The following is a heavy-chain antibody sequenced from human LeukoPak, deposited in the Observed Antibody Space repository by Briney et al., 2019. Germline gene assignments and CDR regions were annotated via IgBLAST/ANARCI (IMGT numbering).Heavy chain of an antibody. CDR2: INHSGST. D-gene: IGHD3-10*01. V-gene: IGHV4-34*01. CDR3: ARPAKITMVRGRLWLDP. CDR1: GGSFSGYY. J-gene: IGHJ5*02. Sequence: PSETLSLTCAVYGGSFSGYYWSWIRQPPGKGLEWIGEINHSGSTNYNPSLKSRVTISVDTSKNQFSLKLSSVTAADTAVYYCARPAKITMVRGRLWLDPWGQGTLVTVSS.